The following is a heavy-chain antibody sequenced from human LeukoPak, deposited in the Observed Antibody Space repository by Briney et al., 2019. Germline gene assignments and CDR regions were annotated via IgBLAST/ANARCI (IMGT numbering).Heavy chain of an antibody. Sequence: SSETLSLTCNVSGVSISSSSYYWGWIRQPPGKGLVWIGSIFYSGSTYYNPTLKTRVTISVDTSKNQFSLKLSSVTAADTAVYYCASGRSEQRYSSGWSVIDYWGEGSLVTVSS. V-gene: IGHV4-39*01. CDR1: GVSISSSSYY. J-gene: IGHJ4*02. CDR3: ASGRSEQRYSSGWSVIDY. D-gene: IGHD6-19*01. CDR2: IFYSGST.